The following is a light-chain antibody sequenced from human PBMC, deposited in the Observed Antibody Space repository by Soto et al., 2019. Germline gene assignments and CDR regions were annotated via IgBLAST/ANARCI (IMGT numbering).Light chain of an antibody. CDR2: DAS. CDR3: QQYNDWPPIT. CDR1: QSVSSN. V-gene: IGKV3-15*01. J-gene: IGKJ5*01. Sequence: EIRMSQSASTLSVSPGERATLSCRASQSVSSNLAWYQQKPGQAPRLLIYDASTRATVIPARFSGSGSGTEFTLTISSLQSEDFAVYYCQQYNDWPPITFGQGTRLEI.